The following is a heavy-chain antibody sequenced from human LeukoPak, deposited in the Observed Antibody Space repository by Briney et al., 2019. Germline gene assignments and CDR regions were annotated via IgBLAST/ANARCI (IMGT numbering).Heavy chain of an antibody. V-gene: IGHV1-24*01. J-gene: IGHJ1*01. CDR2: FDPEDGET. CDR1: GYTLTELS. Sequence: ASVKVSCKVSGYTLTELSMHWVRQAPGKGLEWMGRFDPEDGETIYAQKFQGRVTMTEDTSTNTAYMELSSLRSEDTAVYYCATQQLVRFVLRFQHWGQGTLGTVSS. D-gene: IGHD6-13*01. CDR3: ATQQLVRFVLRFQH.